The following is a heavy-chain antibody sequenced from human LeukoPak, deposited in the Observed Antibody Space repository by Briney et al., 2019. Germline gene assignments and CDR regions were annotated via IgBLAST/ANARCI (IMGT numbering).Heavy chain of an antibody. V-gene: IGHV3-74*01. CDR3: ANTLRCYDSSGFGFDY. D-gene: IGHD3-22*01. CDR2: INSDGSRT. CDR1: GFTFNTYW. Sequence: GGSLRLSCAASGFTFNTYWMHWVRQVPGKGLVWVSRINSDGSRTNYVDSAKGRFTISRDNSKNTLYLQMNSLRAEDTAVYYCANTLRCYDSSGFGFDYWGQGTLVTVSS. J-gene: IGHJ4*02.